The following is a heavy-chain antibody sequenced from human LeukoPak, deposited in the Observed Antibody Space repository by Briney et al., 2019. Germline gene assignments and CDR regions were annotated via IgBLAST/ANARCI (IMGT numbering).Heavy chain of an antibody. J-gene: IGHJ4*02. CDR2: IFYSGST. CDR1: GGSISSYY. V-gene: IGHV4-59*01. D-gene: IGHD3-10*01. CDR3: ATMVQGVYTYFGS. Sequence: SETLSLTCTVSGGSISSYYWSWIRQPPGKVLEWIGYIFYSGSTNYNPSLKSRVTISVDTSKNQFSLKLRSVTAADTAVYYCATMVQGVYTYFGSWGQGNLVAVSS.